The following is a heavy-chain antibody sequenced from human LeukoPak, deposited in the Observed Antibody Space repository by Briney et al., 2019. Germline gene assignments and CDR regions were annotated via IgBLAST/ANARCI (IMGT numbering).Heavy chain of an antibody. CDR1: GFTFDDYA. J-gene: IGHJ4*02. D-gene: IGHD4-23*01. Sequence: PGGSVRLSCAASGFTFDDYAMTWVRQAPGKGLEWVSGINWDGGSTDYADSVKGRFTISSDNAKNSLYLQMNSLRAEDTALYYCARAARWQAEYFDYWGQRTLVTVSS. V-gene: IGHV3-20*04. CDR2: INWDGGST. CDR3: ARAARWQAEYFDY.